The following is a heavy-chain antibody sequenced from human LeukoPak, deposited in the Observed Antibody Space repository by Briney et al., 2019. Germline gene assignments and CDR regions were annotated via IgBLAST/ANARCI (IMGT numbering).Heavy chain of an antibody. Sequence: ASVKVSCKASGYTFTSYGISWVRQAPGQGLEWMGWISTYNSNTNYAQKVQGRVTMTTDTSTSTAYMELRRLRSDDTAVYYCARGGPPNYYGSGSYYRYYFDYWGQGTLVTVSS. CDR2: ISTYNSNT. CDR1: GYTFTSYG. J-gene: IGHJ4*02. D-gene: IGHD3-10*01. V-gene: IGHV1-18*01. CDR3: ARGGPPNYYGSGSYYRYYFDY.